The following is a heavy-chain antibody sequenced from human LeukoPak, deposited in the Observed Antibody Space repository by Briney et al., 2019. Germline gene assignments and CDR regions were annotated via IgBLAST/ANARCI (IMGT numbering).Heavy chain of an antibody. CDR2: IIPILGTA. J-gene: IGHJ4*02. D-gene: IGHD6-19*01. CDR3: ASSVRDSSGWYYFDY. V-gene: IGHV1-69*10. Sequence: SVKVSCKASGYTFTSYGISWVRQAPGQGLEWMGGIIPILGTANYAQKFQGRVTITADKSTSTAYMELSSLRSEDTAVYYCASSVRDSSGWYYFDYWGQGTLVTVSS. CDR1: GYTFTSYG.